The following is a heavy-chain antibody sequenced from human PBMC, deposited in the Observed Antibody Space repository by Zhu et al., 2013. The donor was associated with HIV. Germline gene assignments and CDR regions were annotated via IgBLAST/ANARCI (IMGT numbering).Heavy chain of an antibody. J-gene: IGHJ6*02. CDR1: GFLVRHNH. CDR2: IHGDGST. D-gene: IGHD2-8*01. CDR3: AKEGGVYYYYYYGMDV. V-gene: IGHV3-66*03. Sequence: EVQLVESGGGIIQPGGPLRLSCAASGFLVRHNHMSWVRQAPGKGLEWVSFIHGDGSTYAGTTFYADSVKGRFTISRDNSKNTLYLQMNSLRAEDTAVYYCAKEGGVYYYYYYGMDVWGQGTTVTVSS.